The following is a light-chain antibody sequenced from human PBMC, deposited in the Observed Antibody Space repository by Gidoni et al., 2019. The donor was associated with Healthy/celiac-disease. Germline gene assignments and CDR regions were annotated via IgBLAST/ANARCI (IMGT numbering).Light chain of an antibody. CDR1: SGSIASNY. J-gene: IGLJ3*02. CDR2: EDN. CDR3: QSYDSSNQWV. Sequence: NFMLTQTHSVSESPGKTVTIPCTRSSGSIASNYVQWYQQRPGSAPTTVIYEDNQRPSGVPDRFSGSIDSSSNSASLTISGLKTEDEADYYCQSYDSSNQWVFGGGTKLTVL. V-gene: IGLV6-57*03.